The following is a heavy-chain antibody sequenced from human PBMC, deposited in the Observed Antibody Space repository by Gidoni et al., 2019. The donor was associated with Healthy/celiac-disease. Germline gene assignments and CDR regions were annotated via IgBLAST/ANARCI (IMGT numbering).Heavy chain of an antibody. CDR1: GFTFSSYG. CDR3: AMGADYGGNSALGY. Sequence: VQLVESGVVVVQPGRSLRLSCPASGFTFSSYGMHWGRQAPGKGLEWVAGIWYDGSNKYYADSVKGRFTISRDNSKNTLYLQMNSLRAEDTAVYYCAMGADYGGNSALGYWGQGTLVTVSS. D-gene: IGHD4-17*01. V-gene: IGHV3-33*01. J-gene: IGHJ4*02. CDR2: IWYDGSNK.